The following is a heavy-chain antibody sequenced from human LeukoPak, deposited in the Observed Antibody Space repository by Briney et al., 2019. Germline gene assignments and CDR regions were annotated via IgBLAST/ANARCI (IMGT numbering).Heavy chain of an antibody. CDR1: GGTLSSYA. Sequence: SVKVSCKASGGTLSSYAISWVRQAPGQGLEWMGGIIPIFGTANYAQKFQGRVTITTDESTSTAYMELSSLRSEDTAVYYCARGEGSGDERDYYYYYMDVWGKGTTVTDSS. J-gene: IGHJ6*03. CDR3: ARGEGSGDERDYYYYYMDV. CDR2: IIPIFGTA. D-gene: IGHD5-12*01. V-gene: IGHV1-69*05.